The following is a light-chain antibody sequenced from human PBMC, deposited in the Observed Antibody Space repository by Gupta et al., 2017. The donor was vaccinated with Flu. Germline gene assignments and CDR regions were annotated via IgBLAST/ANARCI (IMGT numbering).Light chain of an antibody. CDR3: YLTQMYTNRGV. V-gene: IGLV3-10*01. CDR2: EDA. J-gene: IGLJ3*02. Sequence: SNELTQPPSVSVSPGQTARTTCSGDALPDKYIYWYQQKSVQAPVLVIYEDAKRPSGIPKRFSGSSSGTRAALTSSGAQEEDEADYYCYLTQMYTNRGVFGGGTKLTVL. CDR1: ALPDKY.